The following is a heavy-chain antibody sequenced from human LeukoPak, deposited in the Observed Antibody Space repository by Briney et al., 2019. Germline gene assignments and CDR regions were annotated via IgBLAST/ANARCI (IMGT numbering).Heavy chain of an antibody. D-gene: IGHD3-10*01. CDR1: GFTFSSYW. J-gene: IGHJ4*02. Sequence: GGSLRLSCAASGFTFSSYWMSWVRQAPGKGVEWVANIKQDGSEKYYVDSVKGRFTISRDNAKNSLYLKMNSLRAEDTAVYYCARDRGSSALYFDYWGQGTLVTVSS. V-gene: IGHV3-7*03. CDR3: ARDRGSSALYFDY. CDR2: IKQDGSEK.